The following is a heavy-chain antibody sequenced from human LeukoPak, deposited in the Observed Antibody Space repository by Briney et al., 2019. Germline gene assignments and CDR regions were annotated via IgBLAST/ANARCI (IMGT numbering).Heavy chain of an antibody. Sequence: GESLRLSCAASGFTFSSYGMHWVRQAPGKGLEWVAVIWYGGSDKYYADSVKGRFTISRDNSKNTLYLQMNSLRAEDTAVYYCATAPSGSGTFLDYWGQGTLVTASS. CDR3: ATAPSGSGTFLDY. CDR1: GFTFSSYG. CDR2: IWYGGSDK. D-gene: IGHD3-10*01. V-gene: IGHV3-33*01. J-gene: IGHJ4*02.